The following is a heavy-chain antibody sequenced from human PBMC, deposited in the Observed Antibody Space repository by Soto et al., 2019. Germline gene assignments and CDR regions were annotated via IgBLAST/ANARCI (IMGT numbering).Heavy chain of an antibody. CDR1: GYTFTRYG. V-gene: IGHV1-18*01. J-gene: IGHJ6*02. CDR2: INTYNGNT. D-gene: IGHD3-16*01. Sequence: QVQLVQSGAEVKNPGASVKVSCKASGYTFTRYGIGWARQAPGQGLEWMGWINTYNGNTNYAQNGQGRVTLTTDTSASTAYMELRSLRSNDPGIYYGAMVDVYVTPSPQDVWGQGTTVIVSS. CDR3: AMVDVYVTPSPQDV.